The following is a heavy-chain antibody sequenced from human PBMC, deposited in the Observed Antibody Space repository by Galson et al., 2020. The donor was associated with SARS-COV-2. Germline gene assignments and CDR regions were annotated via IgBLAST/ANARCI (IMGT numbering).Heavy chain of an antibody. Sequence: GGSLRLSCTASGVTFDDYGMSWVRQVPGKGLEWVSGINKNGGSTGYGDSVKGRFTISRDNAANSLYMQMNSLSAEDTALYYCARGYMAGPFDIWGQGTMVTVSS. V-gene: IGHV3-20*04. D-gene: IGHD2-2*02. J-gene: IGHJ3*02. CDR2: INKNGGST. CDR3: ARGYMAGPFDI. CDR1: GVTFDDYG.